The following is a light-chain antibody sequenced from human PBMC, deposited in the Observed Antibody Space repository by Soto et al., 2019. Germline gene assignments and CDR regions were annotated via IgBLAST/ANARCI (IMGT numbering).Light chain of an antibody. CDR1: QSISTY. CDR3: QQRINLPLFP. Sequence: DIQMTQSPSSLSASVGDRVTITCRASQSISTYLNWFQQKPGKAPRLLIYLASSLQNGVPSRFSGSGAGTDFTLTVSSLQPEDFAVYYCQQRINLPLFPFGPGTKVDIK. V-gene: IGKV1-39*01. CDR2: LAS. J-gene: IGKJ3*01.